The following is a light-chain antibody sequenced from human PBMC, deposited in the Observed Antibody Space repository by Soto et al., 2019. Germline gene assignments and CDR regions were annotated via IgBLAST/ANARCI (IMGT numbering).Light chain of an antibody. CDR2: AAS. CDR3: QQYYSYPPWT. CDR1: QGISSY. J-gene: IGKJ1*01. V-gene: IGKV1-8*01. Sequence: AIRMTQSPSSLSASTGDRVTITCRASQGISSYVAWYQQKPGKAPKLLIYAASTLQSGVPSRFSGSGSGTDFTLTISCLQSEDFATNYCQQYYSYPPWTFGQGTKVEIK.